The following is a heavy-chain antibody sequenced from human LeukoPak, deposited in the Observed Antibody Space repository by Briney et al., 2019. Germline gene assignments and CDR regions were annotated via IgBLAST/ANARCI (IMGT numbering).Heavy chain of an antibody. CDR1: GFTFDTYA. D-gene: IGHD3/OR15-3a*01. Sequence: PGGSLRLSCAASGFTFDTYAISWVRQAPGKGLEWVSVISGSGGNIQYADSVKGRFTISRDNSRNAVYLRMNNLTVEDTALYYCARILFLMNEDNWGQGTLVTVSS. CDR2: ISGSGGNI. CDR3: ARILFLMNEDN. J-gene: IGHJ4*02. V-gene: IGHV3-23*01.